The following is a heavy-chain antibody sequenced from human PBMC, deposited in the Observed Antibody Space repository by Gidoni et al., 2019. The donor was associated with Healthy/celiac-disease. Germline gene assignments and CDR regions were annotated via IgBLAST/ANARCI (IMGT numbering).Heavy chain of an antibody. Sequence: EVQLVESGGGLVQPGRSLRLSCAASGFTFDDYAMHWARQAPGKGLEWVSGISWNSGSIGYADSVKGRFTISRDNAKNSLYLQMNSLRAEDTTLYYCAKEVRVTSSWPYYYYYYGMDVWGQGTTVTVSS. J-gene: IGHJ6*02. D-gene: IGHD6-13*01. CDR1: GFTFDDYA. V-gene: IGHV3-9*01. CDR3: AKEVRVTSSWPYYYYYYGMDV. CDR2: ISWNSGSI.